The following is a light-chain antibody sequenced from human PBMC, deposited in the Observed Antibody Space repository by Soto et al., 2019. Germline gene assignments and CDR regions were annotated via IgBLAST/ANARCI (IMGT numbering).Light chain of an antibody. J-gene: IGLJ1*01. CDR3: CSYAGSYADV. V-gene: IGLV2-11*01. CDR1: SSDVGGYNF. CDR2: DVR. Sequence: QSALTQPRSVSGSPGQSVTISCTGTSSDVGGYNFVSWYQQHPGKAPKLMIYDVRKRPSGVPDRFSGSKSGNTASLTISGLQAEDEADYYCCSYAGSYADVFGSGTKGTVL.